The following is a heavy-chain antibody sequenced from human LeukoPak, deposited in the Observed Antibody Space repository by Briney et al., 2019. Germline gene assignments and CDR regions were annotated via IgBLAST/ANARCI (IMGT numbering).Heavy chain of an antibody. CDR1: GGSISSFY. J-gene: IGHJ4*02. CDR2: IYYSGST. CDR3: ARVPNSGWYYFDY. Sequence: SETLSLTCTVSGGSISSFYWNWLRQPPGKGLEWIGYIYYSGSTDYNPSLKSRVTMSVGTSKNQFSLKLSSVTAADTAVYYCARVPNSGWYYFDYWGQGTPVTVSS. D-gene: IGHD6-19*01. V-gene: IGHV4-59*01.